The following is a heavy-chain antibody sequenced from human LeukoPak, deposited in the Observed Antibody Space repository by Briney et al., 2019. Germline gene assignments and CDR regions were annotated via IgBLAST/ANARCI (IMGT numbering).Heavy chain of an antibody. J-gene: IGHJ3*02. CDR2: IYYSGST. CDR1: GGSISSYY. CDR3: ARVMYYYDSSGYYYCAFDI. Sequence: MTSETLSLTCTVSGGSISSYYWSWIRQPPGKGLEWIGYIYYSGSTNYNPSLKSRVTISVDTSKNQFSLKLSSVTAPDTAVYYCARVMYYYDSSGYYYCAFDIWGQGTMVTVSS. V-gene: IGHV4-59*01. D-gene: IGHD3-22*01.